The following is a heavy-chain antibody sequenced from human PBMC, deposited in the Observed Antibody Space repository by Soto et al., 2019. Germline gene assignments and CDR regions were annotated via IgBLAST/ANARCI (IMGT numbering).Heavy chain of an antibody. CDR2: IKSKTDGGTT. J-gene: IGHJ3*02. CDR1: GFTFSNAW. V-gene: IGHV3-15*01. CDR3: TTDVTPEYYYDSSGYYGAFDI. Sequence: EVQLVESGGGLVKPGGSLRLSCAASGFTFSNAWMSWVRQAPGKGPEWVGRIKSKTDGGTTDYAAPVKGRFTISRDDSKNTLYLQMNSLKTEDTAVYYCTTDVTPEYYYDSSGYYGAFDIWGQGTMVTVSS. D-gene: IGHD3-22*01.